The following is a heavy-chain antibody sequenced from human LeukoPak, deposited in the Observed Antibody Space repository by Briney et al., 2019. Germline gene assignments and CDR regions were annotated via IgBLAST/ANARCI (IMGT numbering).Heavy chain of an antibody. D-gene: IGHD4-17*01. CDR2: IIHIFGTA. CDR1: GGTFSSYA. J-gene: IGHJ4*02. Sequence: TVTVTCTASGGTFSSYAISWVRQAPGKGLEWMGGIIHIFGTANYAQKFQGRVTTTTDESTSTAYMELRSLRSEDAGVDYCARVIIGRKRPPYGHYFGYWGQGTLGTVSS. CDR3: ARVIIGRKRPPYGHYFGY. V-gene: IGHV1-69*05.